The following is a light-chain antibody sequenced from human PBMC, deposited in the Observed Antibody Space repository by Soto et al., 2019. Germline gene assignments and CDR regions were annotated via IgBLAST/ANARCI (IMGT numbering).Light chain of an antibody. CDR1: QSISIY. CDR2: AAS. Sequence: DIQMTRSPSSLSASVGDRVTITGRASQSISIYLNWYQQKPGKAPKLLIYAASSLQSGVPSRFSADGSGTDFTLTISSLQPEDFATYYCQQSSSTPPFTFGPGTKVDIK. V-gene: IGKV1-39*01. J-gene: IGKJ3*01. CDR3: QQSSSTPPFT.